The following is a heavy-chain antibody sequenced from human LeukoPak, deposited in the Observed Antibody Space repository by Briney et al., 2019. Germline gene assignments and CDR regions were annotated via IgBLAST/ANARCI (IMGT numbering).Heavy chain of an antibody. CDR2: ISAYNGNT. CDR3: AREGLHYYDNSGCDY. CDR1: GYTFTSYG. V-gene: IGHV1-18*01. Sequence: GASVKVSCKASGYTFTSYGISWVRQAPGQGLEWMGWISAYNGNTNYAQKIQGRVTMTTDTSTSTAYMELRSLRSDDTAVYYCAREGLHYYDNSGCDYWGQGTLVTVSS. D-gene: IGHD3-22*01. J-gene: IGHJ4*02.